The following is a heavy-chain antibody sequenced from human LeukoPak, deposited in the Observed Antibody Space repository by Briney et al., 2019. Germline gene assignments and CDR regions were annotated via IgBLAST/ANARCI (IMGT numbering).Heavy chain of an antibody. CDR3: AREKFDS. J-gene: IGHJ5*01. CDR1: GFTFSHAW. V-gene: IGHV3-15*01. Sequence: GGSLRLSCAASGFTFSHAWMTWVRQAPGKGLEWVGRIKSKTDGETTEYAAPAKGRFTISRDNSGNIISLQMNNLTTEDTAIYYCAREKFDSWGQGALVTVSP. CDR2: IKSKTDGETT.